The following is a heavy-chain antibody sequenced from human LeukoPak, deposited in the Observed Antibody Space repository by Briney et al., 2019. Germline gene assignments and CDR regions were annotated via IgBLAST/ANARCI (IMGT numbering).Heavy chain of an antibody. CDR1: GVTFSSYW. D-gene: IGHD3-22*01. Sequence: PGGSLRLSCAVSGVTFSSYWMRWVRQAPGKGLVWVSRIKSDGNTNYADSVKGRFTISRDNAKNTVSLQMTSLRAEDTGVYFCASAPPAIGGYYPVYFRHWGQGTLVTVSS. CDR2: IKSDGNT. V-gene: IGHV3-74*01. J-gene: IGHJ1*01. CDR3: ASAPPAIGGYYPVYFRH.